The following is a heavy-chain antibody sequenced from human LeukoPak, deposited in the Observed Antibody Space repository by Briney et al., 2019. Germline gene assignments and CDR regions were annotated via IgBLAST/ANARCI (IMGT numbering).Heavy chain of an antibody. CDR2: INQDGSET. D-gene: IGHD3-16*01. Sequence: PGGSPRLSCAASAFTFSRYWMTWVRQAPGKGLEWVANINQDGSETYYVDSVKGRFTISRDNAKDSLYLQMNSLRAEDTAVYYCARDATRGGDFDYWGQGTLVTVSS. J-gene: IGHJ4*02. CDR1: AFTFSRYW. V-gene: IGHV3-7*01. CDR3: ARDATRGGDFDY.